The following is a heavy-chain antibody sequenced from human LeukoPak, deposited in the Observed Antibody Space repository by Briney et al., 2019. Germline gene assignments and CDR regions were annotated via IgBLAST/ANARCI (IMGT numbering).Heavy chain of an antibody. CDR1: GITFTNAW. Sequence: GGSLRLSCAASGITFTNAWMSWVRQAPGKGLEWVGRIKSKIDGGTTDYAAPVKGRFTISRDDSKNTLYLQMNSLKTEDTAVYYCTTDHQTTVSPYYYYYYMDVWGKGTTVTVSS. J-gene: IGHJ6*03. V-gene: IGHV3-15*01. CDR3: TTDHQTTVSPYYYYYYMDV. D-gene: IGHD4-11*01. CDR2: IKSKIDGGTT.